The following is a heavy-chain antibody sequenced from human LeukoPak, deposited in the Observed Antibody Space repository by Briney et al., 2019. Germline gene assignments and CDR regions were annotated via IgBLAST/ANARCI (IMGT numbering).Heavy chain of an antibody. CDR3: ASGINSIAAAGTIPL. CDR1: GFTFSDYY. CDR2: ISSSGSTI. J-gene: IGHJ4*02. Sequence: GGSLRLSCAASGFTFSDYYMSWIRQAPGKGLEWVSYISSSGSTIYYADSVKGRFTISRDNAKNSLYLQMNSLRAEDTAVYYCASGINSIAAAGTIPLWGQGTLVTVSS. V-gene: IGHV3-11*04. D-gene: IGHD6-13*01.